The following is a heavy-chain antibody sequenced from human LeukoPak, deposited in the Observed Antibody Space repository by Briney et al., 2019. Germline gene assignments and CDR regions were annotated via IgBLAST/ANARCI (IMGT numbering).Heavy chain of an antibody. J-gene: IGHJ4*02. D-gene: IGHD5-18*01. Sequence: RASGTLSLTCAVSGGSISSSNWWSWVRQPPGKGLEWIGEIYHSGSTNYNPSLKSRVTISVDKSKNQFSLKLSSVTAADTAVYYCARGGIQLWPFFDYWGQGTLVTVSS. CDR2: IYHSGST. CDR3: ARGGIQLWPFFDY. CDR1: GGSISSSNW. V-gene: IGHV4-4*02.